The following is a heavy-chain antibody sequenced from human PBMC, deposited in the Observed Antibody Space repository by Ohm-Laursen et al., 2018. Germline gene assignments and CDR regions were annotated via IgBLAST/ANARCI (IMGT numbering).Heavy chain of an antibody. CDR3: AKDPHLSYYDSSGYSDY. CDR2: ISGSGGST. Sequence: SLRLSCAASGFTFSSYAMSWVRQAPGKGLEWVSAISGSGGSTYYADSVKGRFTISRDNSKNTLYLQMNSLRAEDTAVYYCAKDPHLSYYDSSGYSDYWGQRTLVTVSS. V-gene: IGHV3-23*01. J-gene: IGHJ4*02. D-gene: IGHD3-22*01. CDR1: GFTFSSYA.